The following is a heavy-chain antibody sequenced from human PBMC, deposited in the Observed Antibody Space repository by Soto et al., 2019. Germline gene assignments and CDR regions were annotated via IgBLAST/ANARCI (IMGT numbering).Heavy chain of an antibody. D-gene: IGHD5-18*01. Sequence: TLSLTCTVSGGSFTSGDYYWSWIRQPPGKGLEWIGYIYNSGSAYYNPSLKSRVTISVDTSKNQFSLKLNSITAADTAVYYCARAGGIQVWSEIDYWGQGILVTVSS. CDR2: IYNSGSA. J-gene: IGHJ4*02. CDR3: ARAGGIQVWSEIDY. V-gene: IGHV4-30-4*01. CDR1: GGSFTSGDYY.